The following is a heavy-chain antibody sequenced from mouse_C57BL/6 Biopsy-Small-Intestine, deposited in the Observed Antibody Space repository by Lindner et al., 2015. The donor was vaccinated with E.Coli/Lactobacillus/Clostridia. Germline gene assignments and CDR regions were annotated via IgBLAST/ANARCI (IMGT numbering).Heavy chain of an antibody. CDR2: INPDSGGT. CDR3: ALPLGNWNYDY. Sequence: SVKVSCKAPGYTFTDYYMHWVRQAPGQGLEWMGRINPDSGGTDYAQKFQGRVTMTRDTSISTAYMELSRLRSDDTAVYYCALPLGNWNYDYWGQGTLVTVSS. J-gene: IGHJ4*01. D-gene: IGHD2-1*01. V-gene: IGHV1S29*02. CDR1: GYTFTDYY.